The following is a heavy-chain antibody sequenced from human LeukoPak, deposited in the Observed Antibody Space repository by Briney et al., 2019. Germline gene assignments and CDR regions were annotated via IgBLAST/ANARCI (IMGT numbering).Heavy chain of an antibody. D-gene: IGHD6-19*01. CDR3: AKDYGQWLVQEAFDI. Sequence: PGRSLRLSCAASGFTFSSYAMSWVRQAPGKGLEWVSAISGSGGSTYYADSVKGRFTISRDNSKNTLYLQMNSLRAEDTAVYYCAKDYGQWLVQEAFDIWGQGTMVTVSS. J-gene: IGHJ3*02. V-gene: IGHV3-23*01. CDR2: ISGSGGST. CDR1: GFTFSSYA.